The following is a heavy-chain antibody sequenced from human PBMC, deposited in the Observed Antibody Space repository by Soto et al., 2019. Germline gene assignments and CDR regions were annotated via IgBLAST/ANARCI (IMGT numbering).Heavy chain of an antibody. V-gene: IGHV3-23*01. CDR3: ASRRLDYCSSTSCYVFDS. Sequence: EVQLLESGGALIQAGGSLRLSCAASGFTFSTYAMNWVRQAPGKGLEWVSTISYSGGSTYYADSVKGRFTISRDNSRNTLYLQMNSLRAEDTALYYCASRRLDYCSSTSCYVFDSWGQGTLVTVSS. J-gene: IGHJ4*02. D-gene: IGHD2-2*01. CDR1: GFTFSTYA. CDR2: ISYSGGST.